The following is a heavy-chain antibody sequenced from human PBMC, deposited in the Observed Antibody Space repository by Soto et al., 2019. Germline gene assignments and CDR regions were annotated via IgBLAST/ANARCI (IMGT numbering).Heavy chain of an antibody. CDR1: GFSLSTSGMC. V-gene: IGHV2-70*01. CDR2: IDWDDDK. CDR3: ARTHGPRTYSSSWGGSFNYGMDV. D-gene: IGHD6-13*01. Sequence: SGPTLVNPTQTLTLTCTFSGFSLSTSGMCVSWIRQPPGKALEWLALIDWDDDKYYSTSLKTRLTISKDTSKNQVVLTITNMNPVDTATYYCARTHGPRTYSSSWGGSFNYGMDVWGQGTTVTVSS. J-gene: IGHJ6*02.